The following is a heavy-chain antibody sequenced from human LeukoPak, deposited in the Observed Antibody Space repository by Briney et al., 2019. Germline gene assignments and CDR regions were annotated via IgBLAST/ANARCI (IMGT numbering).Heavy chain of an antibody. CDR1: GGSISSNW. J-gene: IGHJ4*02. CDR2: ISYSGST. Sequence: KASETLSLTCTVSGGSISSNWWSWVRQHPGKGLEWIGYISYSGSTHYNPSLKSRVTISVDTSKNQFSLKLSSVTAADTAVYYCARGSLDFDYWGQGTLVTVSS. V-gene: IGHV4-31*03. CDR3: ARGSLDFDY.